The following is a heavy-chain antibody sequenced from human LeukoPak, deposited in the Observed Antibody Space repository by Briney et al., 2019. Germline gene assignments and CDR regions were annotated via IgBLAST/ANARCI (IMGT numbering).Heavy chain of an antibody. CDR3: ARSGIQLWSYSDY. V-gene: IGHV3-30-3*01. D-gene: IGHD5-18*01. CDR2: ISYDGSDK. CDR1: GFSFSSYA. J-gene: IGHJ4*02. Sequence: GGSLRLSCAASGFSFSSYAVHWARQAPGKGLERVAVISYDGSDKYYADFVKGRFTISRDNSKDTLYLQMNSLRAEDTAVYYCARSGIQLWSYSDYWGQGTLVTVSS.